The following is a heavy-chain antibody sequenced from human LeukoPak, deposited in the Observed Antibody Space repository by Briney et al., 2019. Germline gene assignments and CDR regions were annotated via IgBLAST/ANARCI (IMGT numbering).Heavy chain of an antibody. D-gene: IGHD3-22*01. CDR1: GFTFSSYA. CDR3: ARYYYDSSGYEFYPYY. V-gene: IGHV3-23*01. CDR2: ISGSGGST. J-gene: IGHJ4*02. Sequence: GGSLRLSCAASGFTFSSYAMSWVRQAPGKGLEWVSAISGSGGSTYYADSVKGRFTISRDNSKNTLYLQMNSLRAEDTAVYYCARYYYDSSGYEFYPYYWGQGTLVTVSS.